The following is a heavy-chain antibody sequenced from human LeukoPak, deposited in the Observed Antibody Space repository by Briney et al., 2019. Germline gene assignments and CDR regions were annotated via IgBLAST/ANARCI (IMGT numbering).Heavy chain of an antibody. CDR3: ARGGYDFWSAFNN. Sequence: GGSLRLSCAASGFTFSSYAMSWVRQAPGKGLEWVSGISGSGGSTYYADSVKGRFTISRDNSKNTLYLQMGSLRAEDMAVYYCARGGYDFWSAFNNWGQGTLVTVSS. D-gene: IGHD3-3*01. CDR1: GFTFSSYA. V-gene: IGHV3-23*01. J-gene: IGHJ4*02. CDR2: ISGSGGST.